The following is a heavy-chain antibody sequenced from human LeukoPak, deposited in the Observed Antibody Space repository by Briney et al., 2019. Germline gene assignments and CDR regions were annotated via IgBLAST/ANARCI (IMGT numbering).Heavy chain of an antibody. J-gene: IGHJ4*02. CDR3: ARHKWWELNIDY. Sequence: SETLSLTCTVSGGSMTSHFWSWIRQPPGKGLEWIGEINHSGSTNYNPSLKSRVTISVDTSKNQFSLKLSSVTAADTAVYYCARHKWWELNIDYWGQGTLVTVSS. D-gene: IGHD2-15*01. CDR1: GGSMTSHF. V-gene: IGHV4-34*01. CDR2: INHSGST.